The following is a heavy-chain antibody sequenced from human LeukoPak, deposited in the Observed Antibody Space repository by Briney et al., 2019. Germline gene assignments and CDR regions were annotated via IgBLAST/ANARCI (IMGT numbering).Heavy chain of an antibody. J-gene: IGHJ3*02. Sequence: ASVKVSCKASGYTFTDYFMHWVRQAPGQGLEWMGRINPNSGGTNYAQKFQGRVTMTRDTSISTAYMELSGLRSDDTAVYYCARGPTRIAVAGTAYDAFDIWGQGTMVTVSS. V-gene: IGHV1-2*06. D-gene: IGHD6-19*01. CDR2: INPNSGGT. CDR3: ARGPTRIAVAGTAYDAFDI. CDR1: GYTFTDYF.